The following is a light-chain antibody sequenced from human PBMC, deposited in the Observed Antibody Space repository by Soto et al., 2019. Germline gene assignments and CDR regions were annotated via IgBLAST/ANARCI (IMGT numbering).Light chain of an antibody. Sequence: QSVLTQPASVSGSPGQLITVSCTGTSSDVGGYNSVSWYQQHPGKPPKLIIYEVSNRPSGVSDRFSGSKSGNTASLTTSGLQAEDEADYYCSSYTSTSSYVFATGTKVTVL. CDR3: SSYTSTSSYV. CDR1: SSDVGGYNS. V-gene: IGLV2-14*03. CDR2: EVS. J-gene: IGLJ1*01.